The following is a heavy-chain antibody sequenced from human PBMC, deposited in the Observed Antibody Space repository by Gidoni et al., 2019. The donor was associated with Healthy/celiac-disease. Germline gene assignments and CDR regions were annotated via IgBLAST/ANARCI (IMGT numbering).Heavy chain of an antibody. CDR1: GFTLSSYA. D-gene: IGHD6-13*01. V-gene: IGHV3-23*01. Sequence: VRLLESGGGWVKPGGSLRRSGAASGFTLSSYARSWVRRAPGKGLEWVSAISGSGGSTYYADSVKGRFTISRDNSKNTLYLQMNSLRAEDTAVYYCAKGYVGGSSSWTDYWGQGTLVTVSS. CDR2: ISGSGGST. J-gene: IGHJ4*02. CDR3: AKGYVGGSSSWTDY.